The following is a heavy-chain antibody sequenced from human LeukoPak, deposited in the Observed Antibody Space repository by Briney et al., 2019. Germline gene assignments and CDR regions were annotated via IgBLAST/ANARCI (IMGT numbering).Heavy chain of an antibody. D-gene: IGHD2-2*01. CDR2: ISYDGSNK. V-gene: IGHV3-30*18. Sequence: GGSLRLSCAASGFTFSSYGMRWVRQAPGKGLEWVSVISYDGSNKYYADSVKGRFTISGDNSKNTLYLQMNSLRAEDTAVYYCAKSLFVVVPAARPPFDYWGQGTLVTVSS. J-gene: IGHJ4*02. CDR3: AKSLFVVVPAARPPFDY. CDR1: GFTFSSYG.